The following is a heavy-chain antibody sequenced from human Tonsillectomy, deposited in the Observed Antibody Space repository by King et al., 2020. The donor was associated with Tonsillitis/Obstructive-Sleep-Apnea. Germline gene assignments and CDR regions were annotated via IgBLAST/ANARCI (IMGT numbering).Heavy chain of an antibody. D-gene: IGHD3-3*01. Sequence: VQLVQSGAEVKKPGSSVKVSCKASGGTFSSYAISWVRQAPGQGLEWMGGIIPIFGTANYAQKFQGRVTITADESTSTAYMELSSLRSEDTAVYYCSSRPEPQLLEWLPKGDYYYYYYMDVWGKGTTVTVSS. J-gene: IGHJ6*03. CDR2: IIPIFGTA. CDR3: SSRPEPQLLEWLPKGDYYYYYYMDV. V-gene: IGHV1-69*01. CDR1: GGTFSSYA.